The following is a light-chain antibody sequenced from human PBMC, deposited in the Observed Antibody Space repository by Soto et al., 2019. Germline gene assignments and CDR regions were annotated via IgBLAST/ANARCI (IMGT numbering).Light chain of an antibody. J-gene: IGLJ2*01. Sequence: QSVLTQPPSASGTPGQRVTISCSGSSSNIGSNPVNWYQQLPGMAPKLLIHNDNVRPSGVPDRFSGSTSGTSSSLAISGLQSGDEAHYYCAAWDDILSAVVFGGGTKLTVL. CDR1: SSNIGSNP. V-gene: IGLV1-44*01. CDR2: NDN. CDR3: AAWDDILSAVV.